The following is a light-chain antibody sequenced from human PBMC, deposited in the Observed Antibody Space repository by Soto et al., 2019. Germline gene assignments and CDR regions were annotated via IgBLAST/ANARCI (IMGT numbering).Light chain of an antibody. CDR3: QQTNSFPLT. J-gene: IGKJ4*01. Sequence: DIQVTKSPSSVSASVGDGVAITCLSSQGISTSLGWYQQKPGKAPKLPIYAASSLQSGVPSRFSGTGSGTDFTLTISSLQPEDFATYYCQQTNSFPLTFGGGTKV. V-gene: IGKV1D-12*01. CDR1: QGISTS. CDR2: AAS.